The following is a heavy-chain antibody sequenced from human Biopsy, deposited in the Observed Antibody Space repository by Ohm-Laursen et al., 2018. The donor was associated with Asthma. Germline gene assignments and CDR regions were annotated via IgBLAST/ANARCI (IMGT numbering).Heavy chain of an antibody. J-gene: IGHJ6*02. D-gene: IGHD6-25*01. CDR1: GFSFSDYY. V-gene: IGHV3-11*01. CDR2: ISSSGSTT. Sequence: GSLRLSCTASGFSFSDYYMTWMRQAPGKGLEWVSSISSSGSTTYPAESLKGRFTISRDNAQKSLFLQMGSLRAEDTAIYYCARVFESSEWGPFYHFGLDVWGQGTTVAVSS. CDR3: ARVFESSEWGPFYHFGLDV.